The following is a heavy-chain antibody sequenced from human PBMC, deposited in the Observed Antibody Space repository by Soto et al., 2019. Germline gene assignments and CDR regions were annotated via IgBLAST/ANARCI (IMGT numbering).Heavy chain of an antibody. D-gene: IGHD3-22*01. Sequence: TSETLSLTCTVSGGSISSGGYYCSWIRQHPGKGLEWIGYIYYSGSTYYNPSLKSRVTISVDTSKNQFSLKLSSVTAADTAGYYCARFTYYYDSSVTNEYWGQATLVTVSS. CDR3: ARFTYYYDSSVTNEY. CDR2: IYYSGST. J-gene: IGHJ4*02. V-gene: IGHV4-31*03. CDR1: GGSISSGGYY.